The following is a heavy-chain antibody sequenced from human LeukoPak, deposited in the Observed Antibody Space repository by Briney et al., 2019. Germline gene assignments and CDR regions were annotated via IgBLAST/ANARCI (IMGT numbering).Heavy chain of an antibody. CDR1: GGSISSHY. Sequence: SETLSLTCTVSGGSISSHYWSWIRQPPGRGLEWIGYISYSGSTNYNPSLKSRVTISVDTSKNQFSLKLSSVTAADTAVYYCARDRPLLDGMGLDYWGQGTLVTVSS. CDR2: ISYSGST. CDR3: ARDRPLLDGMGLDY. J-gene: IGHJ4*02. V-gene: IGHV4-59*11. D-gene: IGHD3-10*01.